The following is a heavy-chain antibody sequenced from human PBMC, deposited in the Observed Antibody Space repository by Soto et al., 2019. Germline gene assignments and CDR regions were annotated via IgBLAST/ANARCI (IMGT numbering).Heavy chain of an antibody. D-gene: IGHD6-19*01. CDR1: GGSISSGGYY. CDR2: IYYSGST. V-gene: IGHV4-31*03. J-gene: IGHJ6*02. CDR3: GRDLFSPAGWGLVPVYYYGMDV. Sequence: SETLSLTCTVSGGSISSGGYYWSWIRQHPGKGLEWIGYIYYSGSTYYNPSLKSRVTISVDPSKNQFSLKLSSVTAADTAVYYCGRDLFSPAGWGLVPVYYYGMDVWGQGTTVTVSS.